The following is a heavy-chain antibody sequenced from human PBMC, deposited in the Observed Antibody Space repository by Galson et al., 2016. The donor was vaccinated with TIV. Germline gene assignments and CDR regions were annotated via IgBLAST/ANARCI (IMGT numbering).Heavy chain of an antibody. CDR2: TYYRSKWYN. CDR1: GDSVSSNSA. Sequence: CAISGDSVSSNSAWNWIRQSPSRGLEWLGRTYYRSKWYNDYALSVKSRITINPDTSKNQFSLQLYSMTPEDTAVYYCARDRTLPGYYYNGMDVWGQGTTVPVSS. V-gene: IGHV6-1*01. CDR3: ARDRTLPGYYYNGMDV. J-gene: IGHJ6*02. D-gene: IGHD1/OR15-1a*01.